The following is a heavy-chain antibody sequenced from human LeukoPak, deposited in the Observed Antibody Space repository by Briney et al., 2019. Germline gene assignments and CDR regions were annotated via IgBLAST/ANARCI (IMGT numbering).Heavy chain of an antibody. D-gene: IGHD2-2*01. Sequence: GGSLRLSCAASGFTVSSNYMSWVRQAPGKGLEWVSVIYSGGSTYYADSVKGRFTISRDNSKNTLYLQMNSLRAEDTAVYYCARERGYCSGTSCYFWFDPWGQGTLVTVSS. CDR3: ARERGYCSGTSCYFWFDP. CDR1: GFTVSSNY. V-gene: IGHV3-66*01. J-gene: IGHJ5*02. CDR2: IYSGGST.